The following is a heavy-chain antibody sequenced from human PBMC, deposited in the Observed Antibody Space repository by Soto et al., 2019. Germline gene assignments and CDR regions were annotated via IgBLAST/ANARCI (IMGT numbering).Heavy chain of an antibody. Sequence: PVGSLRHSCTIYGFAFNNYGINWVRQAPGKGLEWVSSISKSDYTYYSDSVKGRFTISRDNAKNSVSLQMNTLRVEDTAVYYCAREDSIIIPAVSDFWGQGTLVTVSS. J-gene: IGHJ4*02. V-gene: IGHV3-21*01. CDR1: GFAFNNYG. D-gene: IGHD2-2*01. CDR3: AREDSIIIPAVSDF. CDR2: ISKSDYT.